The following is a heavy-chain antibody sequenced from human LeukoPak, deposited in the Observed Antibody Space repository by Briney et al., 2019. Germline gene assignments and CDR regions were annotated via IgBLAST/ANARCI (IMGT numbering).Heavy chain of an antibody. D-gene: IGHD3-22*01. Sequence: GGSLRLSCAASGFTFSSYAMHWVRQAPGKGLEWVAVISYDGSNKYYADSVKGRFTISRDNSKNTLYLQMNSLRAEDTAVYYCAKGTMDGGQYYYDSSGGQGTLVTVSS. V-gene: IGHV3-30-3*01. CDR1: GFTFSSYA. J-gene: IGHJ4*02. CDR2: ISYDGSNK. CDR3: AKGTMDGGQYYYDSS.